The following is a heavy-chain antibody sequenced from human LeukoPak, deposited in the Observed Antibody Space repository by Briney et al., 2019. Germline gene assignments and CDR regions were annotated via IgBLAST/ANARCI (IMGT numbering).Heavy chain of an antibody. V-gene: IGHV5-51*01. CDR2: IYPGNSDT. D-gene: IGHD6-13*01. CDR1: GYSFTTYW. CDR3: ATAIAAAGRRFDY. J-gene: IGHJ4*02. Sequence: GESLKISCKGSGYSFTTYWIGWVRQMPGKGLEWMGIIYPGNSDTRYSPSFKGQVTISADKSISTAYLQWSSLKASDTAMYYCATAIAAAGRRFDYWGQGTLVTVSS.